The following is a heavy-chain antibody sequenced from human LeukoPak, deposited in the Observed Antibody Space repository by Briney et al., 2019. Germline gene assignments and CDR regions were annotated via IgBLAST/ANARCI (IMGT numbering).Heavy chain of an antibody. CDR3: ASDVGDY. CDR1: GGSVSSGSYY. Sequence: TSETLSLTCTVSGGSVSSGSYYWSWLRQPPGKGLEWIGYIYYSGSTNYNPSLKSRVTISVDTSKNQFSLKLSSVTAADTAVYYCASDVGDYWGQGTLVTVSS. CDR2: IYYSGST. J-gene: IGHJ4*02. V-gene: IGHV4-61*01.